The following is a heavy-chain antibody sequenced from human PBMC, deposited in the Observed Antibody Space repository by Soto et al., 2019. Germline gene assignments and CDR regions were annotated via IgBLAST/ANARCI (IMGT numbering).Heavy chain of an antibody. D-gene: IGHD3-10*01. Sequence: SQTLSLTCAISGDSVSGNSAAWNWIRQSPSRGLEWLGRTYYRSKWSNDYAESVKSRITINMDTSNNKFSLQLQSMIFEDTDVYYCARESHYYGSGSYLYFDIWGQGTPVTVSS. V-gene: IGHV6-1*01. J-gene: IGHJ4*02. CDR1: GDSVSGNSAA. CDR3: ARESHYYGSGSYLYFDI. CDR2: TYYRSKWSN.